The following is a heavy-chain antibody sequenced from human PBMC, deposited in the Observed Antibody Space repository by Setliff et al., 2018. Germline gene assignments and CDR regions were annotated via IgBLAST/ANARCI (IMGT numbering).Heavy chain of an antibody. Sequence: SETLSLTCAVYGGPFSSYYWSWIRQPPGKGLEWIGEINHSGSTNYNPSLKSRVTTSIDRLKNQFSLKLTSVTAADTAVYYCARGGLSSSSWYYFDNWGQGTLVTVSS. CDR2: INHSGST. CDR1: GGPFSSYY. D-gene: IGHD6-13*01. CDR3: ARGGLSSSSWYYFDN. J-gene: IGHJ4*02. V-gene: IGHV4-34*01.